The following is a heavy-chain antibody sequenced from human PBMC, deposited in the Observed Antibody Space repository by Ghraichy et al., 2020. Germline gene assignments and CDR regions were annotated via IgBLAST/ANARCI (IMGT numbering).Heavy chain of an antibody. V-gene: IGHV3-23*01. CDR3: AKLTVAVDY. Sequence: GESLNISCAASGFTFSSYAMSWVRQAPGKGLEWVSAISGSGGSTYYADSVKGRFTISRDNSKNTLYLQMNSLRAEDTAVYYCAKLTVAVDYWGQGTLVTVSS. CDR1: GFTFSSYA. D-gene: IGHD5-12*01. CDR2: ISGSGGST. J-gene: IGHJ4*02.